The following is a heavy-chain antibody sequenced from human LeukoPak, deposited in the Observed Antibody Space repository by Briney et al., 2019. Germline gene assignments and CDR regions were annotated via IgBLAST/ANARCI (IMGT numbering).Heavy chain of an antibody. CDR1: GFTFSSYA. V-gene: IGHV3-23*01. Sequence: GGSLRLSCAASGFTFSSYAMSWVRQAPGKGLEWVSAISGSGGSTYYADSVKGQFTISRDNSKNTLYLQMNSLRAEDTAVYYCAKDPYSSGWYISAFDIWGQGTMVTVSS. CDR3: AKDPYSSGWYISAFDI. J-gene: IGHJ3*02. CDR2: ISGSGGST. D-gene: IGHD6-19*01.